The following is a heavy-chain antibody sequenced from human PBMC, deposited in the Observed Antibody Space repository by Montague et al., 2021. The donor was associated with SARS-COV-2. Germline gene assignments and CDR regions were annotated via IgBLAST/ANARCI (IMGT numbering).Heavy chain of an antibody. CDR1: GGSVSGYY. CDR2: IYNSGNT. J-gene: IGHJ2*01. CDR3: AREYRIELWQTTWYFGL. Sequence: SETLSLTCTVSGGSVSGYYWSWIRQSPGKGLEWIGYIYNSGNTKYNPSLKSRASISADTSKNQFSLRLSSVTAAATAVYYCAREYRIELWQTTWYFGLWGRGTLVTVSS. D-gene: IGHD5-18*01. V-gene: IGHV4-59*02.